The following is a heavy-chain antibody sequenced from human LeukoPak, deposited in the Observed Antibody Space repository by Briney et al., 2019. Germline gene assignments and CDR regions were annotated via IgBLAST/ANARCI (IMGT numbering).Heavy chain of an antibody. CDR3: ARDSGTYYYYYMDV. CDR2: IYYSGST. V-gene: IGHV4-59*01. J-gene: IGHJ6*03. Sequence: PSETLSLTCTVSGGSISSYYWSWIRQPPGKGLEWIGNIYYSGSTNYNPSLKSRVTISVDTSKNQFSLKLSSVTAADTAVYYCARDSGTYYYYYMDVWGKGPRSPSP. D-gene: IGHD3-10*01. CDR1: GGSISSYY.